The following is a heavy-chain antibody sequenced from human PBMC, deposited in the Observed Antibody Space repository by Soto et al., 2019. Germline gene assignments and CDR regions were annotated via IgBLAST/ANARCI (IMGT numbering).Heavy chain of an antibody. Sequence: APVTLSCPVSGSTLTELSMHWVRQTPGQGLEWMGGFDPEDGETIYAQKFQGRVTMTEDTSTDTAYMELSSLRSEDTAVYYCATGYCSSTSCYAAFDSWGQGTMVTVS. V-gene: IGHV1-24*01. CDR2: FDPEDGET. CDR3: ATGYCSSTSCYAAFDS. CDR1: GSTLTELS. J-gene: IGHJ3*02. D-gene: IGHD2-2*01.